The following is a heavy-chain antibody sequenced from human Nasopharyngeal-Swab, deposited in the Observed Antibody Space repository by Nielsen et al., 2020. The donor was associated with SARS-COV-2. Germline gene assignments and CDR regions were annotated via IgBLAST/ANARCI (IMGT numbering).Heavy chain of an antibody. CDR2: IIPIFGTA. CDR3: ARDRMVGATSAFDP. D-gene: IGHD1-26*01. Sequence: WVRQAPGQGLEWMGGIIPIFGTANYAQKFQGRVTITADKSTSTAYMELSSLRSEDTAVYYCARDRMVGATSAFDPWGQGTLVTVSS. V-gene: IGHV1-69*06. J-gene: IGHJ5*02.